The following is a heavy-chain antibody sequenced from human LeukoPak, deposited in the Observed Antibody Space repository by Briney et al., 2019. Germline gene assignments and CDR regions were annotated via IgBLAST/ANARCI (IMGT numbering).Heavy chain of an antibody. CDR2: ISGSGGST. D-gene: IGHD5-12*01. J-gene: IGHJ6*03. CDR3: AREHSGYDFPGRDYYYMDV. CDR1: GFTFSSYA. V-gene: IGHV3-23*01. Sequence: GGSLRLSCAASGFTFSSYAMSWVRQAPGKGLEWVSAISGSGGSTYHADSVKGRFTISRDNARNSLYLQMNSLRAEDTAVYYCAREHSGYDFPGRDYYYMDVWGKGTTVTVSS.